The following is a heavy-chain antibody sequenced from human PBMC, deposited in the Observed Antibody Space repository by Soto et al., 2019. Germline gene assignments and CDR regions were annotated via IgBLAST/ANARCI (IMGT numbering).Heavy chain of an antibody. CDR1: GGTFSNFV. CDR2: NIPIFGTA. CDR3: ASAPILVGETTYENYFDY. Sequence: SVKVSCKASGGTFSNFVISWVRQAPGQGPEWMGGNIPIFGTANYAQKVQGRVTIIADESTGTTYMELTSQRSEDTAVYYCASAPILVGETTYENYFDYWGQGTLVTVSS. V-gene: IGHV1-69*13. D-gene: IGHD2-21*01. J-gene: IGHJ4*02.